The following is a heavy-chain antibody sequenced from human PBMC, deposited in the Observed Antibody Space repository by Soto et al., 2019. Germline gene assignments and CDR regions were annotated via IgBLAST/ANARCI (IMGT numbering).Heavy chain of an antibody. D-gene: IGHD3-9*01. Sequence: VSGPTLVNPPQTLTLTCTFSGFSLSTSGVGVGWIRQPPGKALEWLALIYWNDDKRYSPSLKSRLTITKDTSKNQVVLTMTNMDPVDTATYYCARIRYYDILTGYYPRNWGQGTLVTVSS. J-gene: IGHJ4*02. CDR3: ARIRYYDILTGYYPRN. CDR2: IYWNDDK. CDR1: GFSLSTSGVG. V-gene: IGHV2-5*01.